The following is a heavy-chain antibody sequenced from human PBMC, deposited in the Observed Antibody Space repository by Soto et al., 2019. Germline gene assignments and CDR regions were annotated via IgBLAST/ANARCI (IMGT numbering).Heavy chain of an antibody. CDR3: ANQFDLPMTTVTILPYYYGMDV. D-gene: IGHD4-17*01. CDR2: IIPIFGTA. V-gene: IGHV1-69*05. CDR1: GGTFSSYA. J-gene: IGHJ6*02. Sequence: QVQLVQSGAEVKKPGSSVKVSCKASGGTFSSYAISWVRQAPGQGLEWMGGIIPIFGTANYAQKFQGRVTITTDEPTRTVVIELSRLSSEDTAVYYCANQFDLPMTTVTILPYYYGMDVWGQGTTVTVSS.